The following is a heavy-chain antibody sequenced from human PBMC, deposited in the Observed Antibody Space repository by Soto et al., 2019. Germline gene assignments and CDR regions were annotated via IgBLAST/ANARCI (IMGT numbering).Heavy chain of an antibody. CDR1: GFTVRNFY. J-gene: IGHJ4*02. CDR2: ISSGGST. Sequence: EVQLVESGGGLVQPGGSLRLSCAVSGFTVRNFYMTWVRQAPGKGLEWVSVISSGGSTYYADSVKGRFTISRDNSKNTLFLEMNSLRAGDTAVYYCARDTFGGAYDFWHGGQGTLVTVSS. D-gene: IGHD3-3*01. V-gene: IGHV3-66*01. CDR3: ARDTFGGAYDFWH.